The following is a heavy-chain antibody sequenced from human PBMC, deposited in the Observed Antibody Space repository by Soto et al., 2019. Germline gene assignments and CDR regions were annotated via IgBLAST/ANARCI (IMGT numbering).Heavy chain of an antibody. D-gene: IGHD6-13*01. CDR3: ARDLAAAGLDY. CDR2: INPNSGGT. CDR1: GYSFTSLD. Sequence: ASVKVSCKASGYSFTSLDINWVRQTAGQGLEWMGWINPNSGGTNYAQKFQGRVTMTRDTSISTAYMELSGLRSDDTAVYYCARDLAAAGLDYWGQGTLVTVSS. J-gene: IGHJ4*02. V-gene: IGHV1-2*02.